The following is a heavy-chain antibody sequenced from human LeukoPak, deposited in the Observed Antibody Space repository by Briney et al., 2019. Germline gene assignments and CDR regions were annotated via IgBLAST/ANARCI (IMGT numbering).Heavy chain of an antibody. V-gene: IGHV4-31*03. CDR1: GGSISSGDYY. J-gene: IGHJ4*02. D-gene: IGHD3-16*01. CDR2: IYNSGTT. CDR3: ARTAGWSYGFDY. Sequence: SETLSLTCTVSGGSISSGDYYWTWNRKHPGKGLAWIGYIYNSGTTYYNPSLESRATISGDTSKNQFSLKLSSVTAADTAVYYCARTAGWSYGFDYWGQGTLVTVSS.